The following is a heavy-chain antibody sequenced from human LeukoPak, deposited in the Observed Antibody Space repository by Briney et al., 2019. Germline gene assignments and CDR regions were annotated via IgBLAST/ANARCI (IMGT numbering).Heavy chain of an antibody. V-gene: IGHV3-7*01. CDR2: IKPDGSES. J-gene: IGHJ6*02. CDR1: GFTFSSYW. D-gene: IGHD3-3*01. CDR3: ARDTLSGVIIGPRMDV. Sequence: GGSLRLSCAASGFTFSSYWMSWVRQAPGKELEWVAIIKPDGSESYCVDSVGGRFTVSRDNTKNSLYLQMNSLRAEDTAVYYCARDTLSGVIIGPRMDVWGQGTTVTVSS.